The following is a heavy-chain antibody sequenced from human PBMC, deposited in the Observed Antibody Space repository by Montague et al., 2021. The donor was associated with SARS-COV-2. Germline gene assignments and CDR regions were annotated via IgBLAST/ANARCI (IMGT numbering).Heavy chain of an antibody. CDR1: GGSISSRSYD. CDR2: IYYSGST. CDR3: ARFPTSYYYDSKAAPATPDAFDI. D-gene: IGHD3-22*01. Sequence: SETLSLTCTVPGGSISSRSYDWGWIRKPPGKGLEWIGSIYYSGSTYYNPSLKSRVTISVDTSKNQFSLKLSSVTAADTAVYYCARFPTSYYYDSKAAPATPDAFDIWGQGTMVTVSS. V-gene: IGHV4-39*01. J-gene: IGHJ3*02.